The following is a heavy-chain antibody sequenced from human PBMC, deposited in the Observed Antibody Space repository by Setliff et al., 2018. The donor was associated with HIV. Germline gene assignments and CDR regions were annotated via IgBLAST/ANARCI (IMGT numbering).Heavy chain of an antibody. D-gene: IGHD2-15*01. CDR3: AKLREGHVYSQYDS. J-gene: IGHJ5*01. Sequence: GGSLRLSCAASGFTVSSNYMSWIRQAPGKGLEWVSYISSISTYIYYADSVKGRFTIPRDNSQNALYLQMDSLRAEDTAVYHCAKLREGHVYSQYDSWGHGTLVTVSS. CDR2: ISSISTYI. CDR1: GFTVSSNY. V-gene: IGHV3-11*03.